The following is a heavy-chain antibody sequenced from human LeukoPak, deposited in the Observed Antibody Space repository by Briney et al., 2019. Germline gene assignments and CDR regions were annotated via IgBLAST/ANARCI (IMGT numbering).Heavy chain of an antibody. CDR3: ARGAGLDV. D-gene: IGHD3-16*01. CDR1: GFTFSSYW. CDR2: INHNGNVN. Sequence: GGSLRLSCAASGFTFSSYWMNWARQAPGKGLEWVASINHNGNVNYYVDSVKGRFTISRDNAKNPLYLQMSNLRAEETAVYFCARGAGLDVWGQGATVTVSS. V-gene: IGHV3-7*03. J-gene: IGHJ6*02.